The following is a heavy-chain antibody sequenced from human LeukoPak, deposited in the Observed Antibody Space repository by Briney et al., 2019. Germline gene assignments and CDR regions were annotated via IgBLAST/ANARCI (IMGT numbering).Heavy chain of an antibody. D-gene: IGHD6-19*01. Sequence: WASVKVSCKASGYTFTSYAMHWVRQAPGQRLEWMGWINAGNGNTKYSQKFQGRVTITRDTSASTAYMELSSLRSEDTAVYYCARNLVGKTDFDYWGQGTLVTVSS. V-gene: IGHV1-3*01. CDR1: GYTFTSYA. CDR2: INAGNGNT. J-gene: IGHJ4*02. CDR3: ARNLVGKTDFDY.